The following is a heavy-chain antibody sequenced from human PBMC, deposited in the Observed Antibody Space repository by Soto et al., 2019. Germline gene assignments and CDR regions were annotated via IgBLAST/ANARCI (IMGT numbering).Heavy chain of an antibody. D-gene: IGHD6-19*01. CDR3: ASGVVAVADLTGSFDY. J-gene: IGHJ4*02. V-gene: IGHV3-30*03. CDR1: GFTFSSYG. Sequence: GGSLRLSCAASGFTFSSYGMHWVRQAPGKGLEWVAVISYDGSNNYYADSVKGRFTISRDNSKNTLYLQMNSLRAEDTAVYYCASGVVAVADLTGSFDYWGQGTLVTVSS. CDR2: ISYDGSNN.